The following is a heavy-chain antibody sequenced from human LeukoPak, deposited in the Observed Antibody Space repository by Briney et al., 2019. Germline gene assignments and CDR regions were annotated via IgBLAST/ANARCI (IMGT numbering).Heavy chain of an antibody. D-gene: IGHD2/OR15-2a*01. CDR1: GASVSSSH. Sequence: SETLSLTCVVSGASVSSSHWNWIRQLPGKGLEWIGCLSYTGKTDYNPSLTSRVTISLDTSKNQLSLKLSSVTAADTAVYYCSEGYFAPFAHWGQGTLVTVSS. J-gene: IGHJ4*02. CDR3: SEGYFAPFAH. CDR2: LSYTGKT. V-gene: IGHV4-59*02.